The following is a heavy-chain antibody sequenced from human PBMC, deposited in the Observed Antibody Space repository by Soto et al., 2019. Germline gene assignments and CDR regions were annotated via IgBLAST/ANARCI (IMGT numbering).Heavy chain of an antibody. Sequence: GASVKVSCKASGGTFSSYTISWVRQAPGQGLEWMGRIIPILGIANYAQKFQGRVTITADKSTSTAYMELSSLRSEDTAVYYCARVDGRGYSYGYRDYWGQGTLVTVS. V-gene: IGHV1-69*02. CDR3: ARVDGRGYSYGYRDY. J-gene: IGHJ4*02. CDR2: IIPILGIA. CDR1: GGTFSSYT. D-gene: IGHD5-18*01.